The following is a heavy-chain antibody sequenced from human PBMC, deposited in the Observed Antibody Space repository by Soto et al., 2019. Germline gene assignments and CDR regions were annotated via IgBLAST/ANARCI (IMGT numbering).Heavy chain of an antibody. CDR1: GGSISGYY. CDR3: ARDRGGVASNWFDP. CDR2: ISYSGST. V-gene: IGHV4-59*01. J-gene: IGHJ5*02. Sequence: SETLSLTCTVSGGSISGYYWSWIRQSPEKGLEYIGYISYSGSTNYNPSLKSRVTISVDTSKNQFSLKLSSVTAADTAVYYCARDRGGVASNWFDPWGQGTLVTVSS. D-gene: IGHD3-10*01.